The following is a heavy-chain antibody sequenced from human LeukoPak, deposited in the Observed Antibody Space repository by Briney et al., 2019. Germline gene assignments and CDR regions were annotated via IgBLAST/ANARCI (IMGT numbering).Heavy chain of an antibody. D-gene: IGHD6-13*01. V-gene: IGHV1-69*06. Sequence: SVKVSCEASGGTFSSYTVSWVRQAPGQGLEWMGGIIPVFAKTDYAQKFQGRVTFTADTSTSTAYMELYSLRSEDTAVYYCARVRAATDADHFYYLMDVWGKGTTVTVSS. CDR3: ARVRAATDADHFYYLMDV. CDR1: GGTFSSYT. CDR2: IIPVFAKT. J-gene: IGHJ6*03.